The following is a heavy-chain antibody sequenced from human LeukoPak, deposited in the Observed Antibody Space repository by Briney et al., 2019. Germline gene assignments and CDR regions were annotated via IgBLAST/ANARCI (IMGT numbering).Heavy chain of an antibody. CDR3: ARDICGYNYGCFDS. Sequence: SETLSLTCTVSGGSISSGSYYWSWIRQPAGKGLEWIGRIYTSGSTNYNPSLKSRVTISVDTSKNQFSLKLSSVTAADTAVYYCARDICGYNYGCFDSWGQGTLVTVSS. J-gene: IGHJ4*02. V-gene: IGHV4-61*02. D-gene: IGHD5-18*01. CDR2: IYTSGST. CDR1: GGSISSGSYY.